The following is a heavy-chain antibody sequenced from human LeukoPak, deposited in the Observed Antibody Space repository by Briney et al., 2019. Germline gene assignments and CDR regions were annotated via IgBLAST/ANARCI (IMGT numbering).Heavy chain of an antibody. Sequence: GGSLRLSCAASGFIFSSYAMSWVRQAPGKGLEWVSAISGSGGSTYYADSVKGRFTISRDNAKNSLYLQMNSLRAEDMAVYYCATWQWDYWGQGTLVTVSS. V-gene: IGHV3-23*01. J-gene: IGHJ4*02. CDR1: GFIFSSYA. D-gene: IGHD6-19*01. CDR2: ISGSGGST. CDR3: ATWQWDY.